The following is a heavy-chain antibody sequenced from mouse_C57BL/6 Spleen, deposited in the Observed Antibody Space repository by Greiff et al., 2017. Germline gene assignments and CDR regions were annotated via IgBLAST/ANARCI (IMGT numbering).Heavy chain of an antibody. CDR2: ISSGSSTI. CDR3: ARNFEGTFDY. V-gene: IGHV5-17*01. D-gene: IGHD2-14*01. Sequence: EVKLMESGGGLVKPGGSLKLSCAASGFTFSDYGMHWVRQAPEKGLEWVAYISSGSSTIYYADTVKGRFTISRDNAKNTLYLQMTSLRSEDTAMYYCARNFEGTFDYWGQGTTLTVSA. CDR1: GFTFSDYG. J-gene: IGHJ2*01.